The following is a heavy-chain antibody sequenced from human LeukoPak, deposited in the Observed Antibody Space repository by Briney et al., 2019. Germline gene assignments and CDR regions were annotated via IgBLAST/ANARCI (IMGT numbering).Heavy chain of an antibody. J-gene: IGHJ3*02. CDR1: GFTFSSYW. CDR3: ATANSGPDI. V-gene: IGHV3-74*01. D-gene: IGHD1-1*01. Sequence: GGSLRLSCAASGFTFSSYWMHWVRQAPGKGLVWVTRISADGSFTLYADSVKGRFTISRDNAKNTLYLQMNSLRAEDTAVYYCATANSGPDIWGQGTTVTVSS. CDR2: ISADGSFT.